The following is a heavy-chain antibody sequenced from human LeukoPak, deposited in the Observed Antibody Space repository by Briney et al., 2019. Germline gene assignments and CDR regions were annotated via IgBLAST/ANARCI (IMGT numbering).Heavy chain of an antibody. Sequence: PSETLSLTCTVSGGSISSSSYYWGWVRQPTGKGLEWIGSIYYSGSTYYNPSLKSRVTISVDTSKNQFSLKLSSVTAADTAVYYCARDYGDLNYWGQGTLVTVSS. J-gene: IGHJ4*02. D-gene: IGHD4-17*01. V-gene: IGHV4-39*01. CDR3: ARDYGDLNY. CDR2: IYYSGST. CDR1: GGSISSSSYY.